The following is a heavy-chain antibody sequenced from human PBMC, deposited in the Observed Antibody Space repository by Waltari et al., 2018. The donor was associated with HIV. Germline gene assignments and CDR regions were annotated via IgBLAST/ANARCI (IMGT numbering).Heavy chain of an antibody. CDR1: GNPITSGGFY. CDR3: ARDRRQTYCSTTSCLYNWFDP. CDR2: IHYNANT. V-gene: IGHV4-31*03. D-gene: IGHD2-2*01. Sequence: QLQLQESGPGLVTSSQTLSLTCTVSGNPITSGGFYWTWIRQPPGKGLEWIVYIHYNANTKYNPSLQSRVSVSIDTSKNQFSLDLTSLTAADTAVYFCARDRRQTYCSTTSCLYNWFDPWGQGTLVTVSS. J-gene: IGHJ5*02.